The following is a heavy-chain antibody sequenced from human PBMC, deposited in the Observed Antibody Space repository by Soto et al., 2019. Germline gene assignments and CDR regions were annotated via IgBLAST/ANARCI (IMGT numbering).Heavy chain of an antibody. J-gene: IGHJ4*02. Sequence: SETLSLTCAVYGGSFSGYYWSWIRQPPGKGLEWIGEINHSGSTNYNPSLKSRVTISVDTSKNQFSLKLSSVTAADTAVYYCARLCPNYYDSSGYCLSFDYWGQGTPVTVSS. D-gene: IGHD3-22*01. CDR1: GGSFSGYY. V-gene: IGHV4-34*01. CDR2: INHSGST. CDR3: ARLCPNYYDSSGYCLSFDY.